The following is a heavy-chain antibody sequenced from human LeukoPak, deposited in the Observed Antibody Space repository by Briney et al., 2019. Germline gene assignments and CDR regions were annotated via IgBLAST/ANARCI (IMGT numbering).Heavy chain of an antibody. V-gene: IGHV4-34*01. J-gene: IGHJ4*02. CDR1: GGSFSGYY. CDR2: INHSGST. CDR3: ARGRRWFGEFLFDY. D-gene: IGHD3-10*01. Sequence: SETLSLTCAVYGGSFSGYYWSWIRQSPGKGLEWIGEINHSGSTNYNPSLKSRVTISVDTSKNQFSLKLSSVTAADTAVYYCARGRRWFGEFLFDYWGQGTLVTVSS.